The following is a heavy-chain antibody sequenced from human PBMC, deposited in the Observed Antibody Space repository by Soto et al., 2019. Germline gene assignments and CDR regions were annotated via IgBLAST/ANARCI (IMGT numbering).Heavy chain of an antibody. V-gene: IGHV1-69*12. CDR2: IIPIFGTA. CDR3: ARGNHRRLQLWYFDL. J-gene: IGHJ2*01. CDR1: GGTFSSYT. D-gene: IGHD6-25*01. Sequence: QVQLVQSGAEVKKPGSSVTVSCKASGGTFSSYTISWVRQAPGQGLEWMGGIIPIFGTANYAQKFQGRVTITEDESTSTVYMAVSSLRSEDMAVYYCARGNHRRLQLWYFDLWGRGTLVTVSS.